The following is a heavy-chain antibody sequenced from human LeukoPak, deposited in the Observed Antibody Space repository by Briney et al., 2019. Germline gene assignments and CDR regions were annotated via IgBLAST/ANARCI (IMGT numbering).Heavy chain of an antibody. CDR1: GGSISSGSHY. J-gene: IGHJ6*03. Sequence: SQTLSLTCTVSGGSISSGSHYWSWIRQPAGKGLEWIGRIYTSGSTNYNPSLKSRVTISVDTSKNQFSLKLSSVTAADTAVYYCARGRYSGYSYYYYYMDVWGKGTTVTVSS. CDR2: IYTSGST. D-gene: IGHD5-12*01. V-gene: IGHV4-61*02. CDR3: ARGRYSGYSYYYYYMDV.